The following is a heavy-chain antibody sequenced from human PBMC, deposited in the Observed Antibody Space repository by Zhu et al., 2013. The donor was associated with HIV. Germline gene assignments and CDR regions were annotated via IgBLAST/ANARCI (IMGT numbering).Heavy chain of an antibody. CDR1: GYTFTSYG. CDR3: ARDRPHDFWSGPPYYYYYGMDV. V-gene: IGHV1-18*01. D-gene: IGHD3-3*01. Sequence: QVQLVQSGAEVKKPGASVKVSCKASGYTFTSYGISWVRQAPGQGLEWMGWISAYNGNTNYAQKLQGRVTMTTDTSTSTAYMELRSLRSDDTAVYYCARDRPHDFWSGPPYYYYYGMDVWGQGTTVTGLL. CDR2: ISAYNGNT. J-gene: IGHJ6*02.